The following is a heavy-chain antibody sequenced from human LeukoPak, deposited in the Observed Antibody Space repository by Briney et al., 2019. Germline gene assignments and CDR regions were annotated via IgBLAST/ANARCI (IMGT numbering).Heavy chain of an antibody. CDR1: GGSISSGDSS. CDR3: ARGTTVTTVLSNYFDY. Sequence: SETLSLTCAVSGGSISSGDSSWSWIRQPPGKGLEWIGYIYYSGSTYYNPSLKSRVTISVATSKNQFSLKLSSVTAADTAVYYCARGTTVTTVLSNYFDYWGQGTLVTVSS. J-gene: IGHJ4*02. V-gene: IGHV4-31*11. CDR2: IYYSGST. D-gene: IGHD4-17*01.